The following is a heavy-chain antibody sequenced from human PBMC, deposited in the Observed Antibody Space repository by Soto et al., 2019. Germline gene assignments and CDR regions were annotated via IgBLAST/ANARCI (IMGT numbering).Heavy chain of an antibody. CDR1: GGSFSDYY. CDR2: INHSGST. Sequence: PSETLSLTCAVDGGSFSDYYWSWIRQPPGKGLEWIAEINHSGSTNYSPSLMSRVTVSVDTSKNHVSLSLSAVTAADTAVYYCARITGARGLGNSWYCGMDVCDKGHRGTFAS. V-gene: IGHV4-34*01. D-gene: IGHD7-27*01. CDR3: ARITGARGLGNSWYCGMDV. J-gene: IGHJ6*04.